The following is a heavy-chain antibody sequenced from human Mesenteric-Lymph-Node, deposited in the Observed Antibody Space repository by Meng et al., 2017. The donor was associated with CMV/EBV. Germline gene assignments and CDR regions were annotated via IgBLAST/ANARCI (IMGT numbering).Heavy chain of an antibody. Sequence: SETLSLTCAVYGGSFSGYYWSWIRQPPGKGLEWIGEINHSGSTNYNPSLKGRVTISVDTSKNQFSLKLSSVTAADTAVYYCTRDPWGDSSGYYFFGMDLWGQGTTVTVSS. CDR3: TRDPWGDSSGYYFFGMDL. CDR2: INHSGST. D-gene: IGHD3-22*01. CDR1: GGSFSGYY. V-gene: IGHV4-34*01. J-gene: IGHJ6*02.